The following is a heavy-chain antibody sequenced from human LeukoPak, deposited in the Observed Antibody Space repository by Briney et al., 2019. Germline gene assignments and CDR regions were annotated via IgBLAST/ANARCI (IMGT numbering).Heavy chain of an antibody. Sequence: PSETLSLTCTVSDASISSYYWSWIRQPPGKGLEWIGNIYNSGSTNYNPSLKSRVTMSVDPSKNQFSLRLSSVTAADTAVYFCARAALYFDSSAYSYYFDYWGQGTLVTVSS. D-gene: IGHD3-22*01. J-gene: IGHJ4*02. V-gene: IGHV4-59*01. CDR1: DASISSYY. CDR2: IYNSGST. CDR3: ARAALYFDSSAYSYYFDY.